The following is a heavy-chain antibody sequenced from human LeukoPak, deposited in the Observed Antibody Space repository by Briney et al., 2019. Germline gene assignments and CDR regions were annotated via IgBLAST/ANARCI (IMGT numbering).Heavy chain of an antibody. CDR1: GYTFTSYY. Sequence: ASVKVSCKASGYTFTSYYMHWVRQAPGQGLEWMGIINPSGGSTSYAQKFQGRVTMTRDMSTSTVYMELSSLRSEDTAVYYCASSDIAVALFDYWGQGTLVTVSS. D-gene: IGHD6-19*01. CDR2: INPSGGST. V-gene: IGHV1-46*01. J-gene: IGHJ4*02. CDR3: ASSDIAVALFDY.